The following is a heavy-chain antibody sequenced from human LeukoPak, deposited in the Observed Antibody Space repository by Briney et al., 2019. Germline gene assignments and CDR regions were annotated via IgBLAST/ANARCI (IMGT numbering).Heavy chain of an antibody. D-gene: IGHD3-10*02. Sequence: ASVKVSCKASGGTFSSYAISWVRQAPGQGLEWMGRIIPIFGTANYAQKFQGRGTITTDESTSTAYMALSSLRSEDTAVYYCARESPTMLDFDYWGQGTLVTASS. V-gene: IGHV1-69*05. J-gene: IGHJ4*02. CDR3: ARESPTMLDFDY. CDR2: IIPIFGTA. CDR1: GGTFSSYA.